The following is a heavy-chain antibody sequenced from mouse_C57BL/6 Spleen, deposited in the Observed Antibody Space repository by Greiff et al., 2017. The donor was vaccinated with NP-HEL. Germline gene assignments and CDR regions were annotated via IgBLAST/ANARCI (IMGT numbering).Heavy chain of an antibody. CDR3: ARVTGAGAMDY. J-gene: IGHJ4*01. V-gene: IGHV1-50*01. CDR1: GYTFTSYW. CDR2: IDPSDSYT. D-gene: IGHD4-1*01. Sequence: QVQLQQPGAELVKPGASVKLSCKASGYTFTSYWMQWVKQRPGQGLEWIGEIDPSDSYTNYNQKFKGKATLTVDTSSSTAYMQLSSLTSEDSAVYYCARVTGAGAMDYWGQGTSVTVSS.